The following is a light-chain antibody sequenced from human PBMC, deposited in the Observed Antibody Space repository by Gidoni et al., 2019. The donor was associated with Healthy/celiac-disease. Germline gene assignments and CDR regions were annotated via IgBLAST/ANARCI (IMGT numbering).Light chain of an antibody. CDR3: QQRSNWPPWT. V-gene: IGKV3-11*01. Sequence: EIVLTQSPATLSLSPGERATLSCRASQRVSSYLAWYQQKPGQAPRLLIYDASNRATGIPARFSGRGSGTDFTLTISSLEPEDFAVYYCQQRSNWPPWTFGQGTKVEIK. CDR2: DAS. J-gene: IGKJ1*01. CDR1: QRVSSY.